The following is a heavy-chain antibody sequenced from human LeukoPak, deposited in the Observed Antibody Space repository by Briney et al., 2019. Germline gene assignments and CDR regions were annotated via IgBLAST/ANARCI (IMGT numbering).Heavy chain of an antibody. D-gene: IGHD2/OR15-2a*01. CDR1: GYTFTSYG. Sequence: VAAVKVSCKASGYTFTSYGISWVRQAPGQGLGWMGWVTAYNGDTNYAQKVQGRVTMTTDTSTSTAYMELRSLRSDDTAVYYCARGGASSDYWGQGTLVTVSS. J-gene: IGHJ4*02. V-gene: IGHV1-18*01. CDR2: VTAYNGDT. CDR3: ARGGASSDY.